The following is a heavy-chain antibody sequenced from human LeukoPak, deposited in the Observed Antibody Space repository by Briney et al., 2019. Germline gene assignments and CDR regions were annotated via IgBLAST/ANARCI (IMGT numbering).Heavy chain of an antibody. J-gene: IGHJ4*02. CDR2: INPNSGGT. CDR3: ASTGVVPAAPYYFDY. CDR1: GYTFTGYY. V-gene: IGHV1-2*02. D-gene: IGHD2-2*01. Sequence: ASVKVSCKASGYTFTGYYMHWVRQAPGQGLEWMGWINPNSGGTNYAQKFQGRVTMTRDTSISPAYMELSRLRSDGTAVYYCASTGVVPAAPYYFDYWGQGTLVTVSS.